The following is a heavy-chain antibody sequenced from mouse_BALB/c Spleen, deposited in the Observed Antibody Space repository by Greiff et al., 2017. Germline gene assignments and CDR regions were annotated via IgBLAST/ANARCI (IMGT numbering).Heavy chain of an antibody. D-gene: IGHD4-1*01. CDR2: IRNKANGYTT. J-gene: IGHJ3*01. CDR1: GFTFTDYY. CDR3: ARDTGTY. V-gene: IGHV7-3*02. Sequence: EVQRVESGGGLVQPGGSLRLSCATSGFTFTDYYMSWVRQPPGKALEWLGFIRNKANGYTTEYSASVKGRFTISRDNSQSILYLQMNTLRAEDSATYYCARDTGTYWGQGTLVTVSA.